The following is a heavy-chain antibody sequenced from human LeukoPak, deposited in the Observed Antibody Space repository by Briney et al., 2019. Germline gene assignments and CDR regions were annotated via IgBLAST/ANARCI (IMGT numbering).Heavy chain of an antibody. D-gene: IGHD3-22*01. V-gene: IGHV3-11*01. J-gene: IGHJ4*02. CDR3: ARVPREYDSSGYSLVY. Sequence: GGSLRLSCAASGCTSSDYYMSWIRQAPGKGLEWVSYINSSGSTRYYADSVKGRFTISRDNAKNSLYLQMNSLRAEDTAVYYCARVPREYDSSGYSLVYWGQGTLVTVSS. CDR2: INSSGSTR. CDR1: GCTSSDYY.